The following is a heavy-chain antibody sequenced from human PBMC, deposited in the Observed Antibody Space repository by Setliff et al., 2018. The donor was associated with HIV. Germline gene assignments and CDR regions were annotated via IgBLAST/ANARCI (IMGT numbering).Heavy chain of an antibody. Sequence: ASVKVSCKASGGTFSSYAISWVRQAPGQGLEWMGGIIPIFGTANYAQKFQGRVTITADESTSKAYMELSSLRTDDTAVYFCARDFSTYYSIDSWGQGTLVTVSS. J-gene: IGHJ4*02. CDR2: IIPIFGTA. CDR1: GGTFSSYA. D-gene: IGHD3-22*01. CDR3: ARDFSTYYSIDS. V-gene: IGHV1-69*13.